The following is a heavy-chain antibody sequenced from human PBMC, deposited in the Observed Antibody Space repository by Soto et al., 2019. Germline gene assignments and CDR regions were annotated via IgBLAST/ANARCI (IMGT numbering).Heavy chain of an antibody. V-gene: IGHV1-69*13. D-gene: IGHD4-17*01. CDR2: IIPIFGTA. CDR1: GGTFSSYA. CDR3: AREVGNDYGDYVPWFDP. Sequence: SVKVSCKASGGTFSSYAISWVRQAPGQGLEWMGGIIPIFGTANYAQKFQGRVTITADESTSTAYMELSSLRSEDTAVYYCAREVGNDYGDYVPWFDPWGQGTLVTVSP. J-gene: IGHJ5*02.